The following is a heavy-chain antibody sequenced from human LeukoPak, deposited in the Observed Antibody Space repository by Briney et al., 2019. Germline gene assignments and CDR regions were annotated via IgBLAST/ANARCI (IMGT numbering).Heavy chain of an antibody. CDR2: INPDGSSI. V-gene: IGHV3-74*01. D-gene: IGHD1-7*01. J-gene: IGHJ4*02. CDR1: GFTVSSNY. Sequence: GGSLRLSCAASGFTVSSNYMSWVRQAPGKGLVWVSRINPDGSSITYADSVKGRFTISRDNARNTLHLQMNSLRAEDTATYFCARDLSWNSADYWGQGTLVTVSS. CDR3: ARDLSWNSADY.